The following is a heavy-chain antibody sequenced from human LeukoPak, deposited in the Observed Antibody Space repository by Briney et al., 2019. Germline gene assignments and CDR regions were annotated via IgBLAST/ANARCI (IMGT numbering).Heavy chain of an antibody. Sequence: GGSLRLSCAASGFRFSTYWMSWVRQAPGKGLEWVANIKHDGSDKYYVDSVKGRFTISRDNAKNTLYLQTDSLRPQNTAAYDRARDLYGPGYGGQGTLVTVSS. D-gene: IGHD3-10*01. J-gene: IGHJ4*02. CDR2: IKHDGSDK. V-gene: IGHV3-7*01. CDR1: GFRFSTYW. CDR3: ARDLYGPGY.